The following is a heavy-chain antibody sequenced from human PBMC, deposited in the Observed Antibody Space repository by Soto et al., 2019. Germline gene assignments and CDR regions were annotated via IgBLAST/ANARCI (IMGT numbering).Heavy chain of an antibody. V-gene: IGHV5-51*01. CDR3: ARRPTSRDFDY. CDR1: GYNLDGYC. CDR2: IYPGDSET. Sequence: GESLKISCEIAGYNLDGYCIAWVLQMPWKGLECLGIIYPGDSETRYSPSFQGQVTMSADMSINTAYLQWSSLKASDTAIYYCARRPTSRDFDYWGQGTLVTVSS. J-gene: IGHJ4*02. D-gene: IGHD2-21*01.